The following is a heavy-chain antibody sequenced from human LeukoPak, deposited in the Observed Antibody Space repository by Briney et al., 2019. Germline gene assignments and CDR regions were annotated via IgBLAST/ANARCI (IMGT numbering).Heavy chain of an antibody. Sequence: GGSLRLSCAASRFTLSNYWMSWVRQAPGKGLEWVGFIRSKAYGGTTEYAASVKGRFTISRDDSKSIAYLQMNSLKTEDTAVYYCTIPSNWNAQWGQGTLVTVSS. CDR1: RFTLSNYW. CDR2: IRSKAYGGTT. V-gene: IGHV3-49*04. CDR3: TIPSNWNAQ. J-gene: IGHJ5*02. D-gene: IGHD2-21*01.